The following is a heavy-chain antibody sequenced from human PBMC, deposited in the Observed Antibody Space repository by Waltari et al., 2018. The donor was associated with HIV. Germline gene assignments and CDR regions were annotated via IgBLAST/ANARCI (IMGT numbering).Heavy chain of an antibody. CDR3: ARDPGIAAAGDGMDV. Sequence: QVQLQESGPGLVKPSQTLSLTCTVSGGSISSGGYYWSWLRQHPGKGLEWIGYIYYSGGTSYTPSLKSRVTISVDTSKNQFSLKLSSVTAADTAVYYCARDPGIAAAGDGMDVWGQGTTVTVSS. J-gene: IGHJ6*02. D-gene: IGHD6-13*01. CDR1: GGSISSGGYY. CDR2: IYYSGGT. V-gene: IGHV4-31*03.